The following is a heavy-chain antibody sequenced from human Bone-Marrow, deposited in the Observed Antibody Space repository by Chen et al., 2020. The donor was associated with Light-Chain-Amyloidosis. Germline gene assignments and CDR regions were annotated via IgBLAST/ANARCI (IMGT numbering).Heavy chain of an antibody. CDR2: IYPDDSDA. CDR3: ARRRDGYNFDY. Sequence: EVQLEPSGPEVKQPGEPLPISCKGSGYTFPNYWIGWVRQMPGKGLEWMGVIYPDDSDARYSPSFEGQVTISADKSITTAYLQWRSLKASDTAMYYCARRRDGYNFDYWGQGTLVTVSS. J-gene: IGHJ4*02. V-gene: IGHV5-51*01. D-gene: IGHD5-12*01. CDR1: GYTFPNYW.